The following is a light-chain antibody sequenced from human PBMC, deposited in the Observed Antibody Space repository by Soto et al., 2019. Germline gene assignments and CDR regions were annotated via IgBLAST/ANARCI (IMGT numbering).Light chain of an antibody. V-gene: IGKV3-15*01. CDR2: GAS. Sequence: EIVMTQSPATLSVSPGERATLSCRASQSVSSNLAWYQQKPGQAPGLLIYGASTRATGIPARFSGSGSGTEFTLTISSLQSEDFAVYYCQQYNNWPPWTFGQGPKVEIK. J-gene: IGKJ1*01. CDR3: QQYNNWPPWT. CDR1: QSVSSN.